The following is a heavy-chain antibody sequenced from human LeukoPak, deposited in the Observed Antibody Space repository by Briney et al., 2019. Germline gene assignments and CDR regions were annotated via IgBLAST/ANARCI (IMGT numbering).Heavy chain of an antibody. D-gene: IGHD6-6*01. CDR1: GFTFSSYA. V-gene: IGHV3-30-3*01. Sequence: PGRSLRLSCAASGFTFSSYAMHWVRQAPGKGLEWVAVISYDGSNKYYADSVKGRFTISRDKSKNTLYLQMNSLRAEDTAVYYCAGSSSSMYYFDYWGQGTLVTVSS. J-gene: IGHJ4*02. CDR3: AGSSSSMYYFDY. CDR2: ISYDGSNK.